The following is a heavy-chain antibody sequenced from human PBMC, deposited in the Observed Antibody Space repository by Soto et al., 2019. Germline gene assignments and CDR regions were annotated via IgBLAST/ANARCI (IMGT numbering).Heavy chain of an antibody. J-gene: IGHJ4*02. V-gene: IGHV3-23*01. CDR2: ISGSGGST. D-gene: IGHD3-10*01. CDR3: AISRSGLGDRRGVFDY. CDR1: GFTFTTYA. Sequence: GESLRLSCTASGFTFTTYAMTWFRQAPGEGLEWVSAISGSGGSTYYSDSVKGRFTISRDNFRNTLYLQMNSLRAEDTAVYYCAISRSGLGDRRGVFDYWGQGTSVIVS.